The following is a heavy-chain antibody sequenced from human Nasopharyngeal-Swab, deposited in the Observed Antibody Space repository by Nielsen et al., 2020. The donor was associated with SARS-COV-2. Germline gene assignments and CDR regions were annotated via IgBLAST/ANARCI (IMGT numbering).Heavy chain of an antibody. CDR3: ARLYSSSWYVPDY. V-gene: IGHV3-30-3*01. CDR2: ISYDGSNK. Sequence: GEPLKISCSASGFTFSSYAMHWVRQAPGKGLEWVAVISYDGSNKYYADSVKGRFTISRDNSKNTLYLQMNSLRAEDTAVYYCARLYSSSWYVPDYWGQGTLVTVSS. CDR1: GFTFSSYA. J-gene: IGHJ4*02. D-gene: IGHD6-13*01.